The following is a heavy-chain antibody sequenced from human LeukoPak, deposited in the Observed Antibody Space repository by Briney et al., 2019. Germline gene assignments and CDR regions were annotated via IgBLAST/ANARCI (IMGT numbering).Heavy chain of an antibody. CDR1: GYTFTSNY. CDR2: IYPRDGST. V-gene: IGHV1-46*01. J-gene: IGHJ4*02. CDR3: ARDQEGFDY. Sequence: ASATVSCKASGYTFTSNYIHWVRQAPGQGLEWMGMIYPRDGSTSYAQKFQGRVTVTRDTSTSTVHMELSGLRSEDTAVYYCARDQEGFDYWGQGTLVTVSS.